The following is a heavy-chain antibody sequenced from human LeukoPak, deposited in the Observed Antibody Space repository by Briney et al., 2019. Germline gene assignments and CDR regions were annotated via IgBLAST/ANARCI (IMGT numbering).Heavy chain of an antibody. CDR2: IYHSGST. V-gene: IGHV4-30-2*01. Sequence: PSETLSLTCAVSGGSISSGGYSWSWIRQPPGKGLEWIGYIYHSGSTYYNPSLKSQVAISVDRSKNQFSLKLSSVTAADTAVYYCARVNYQDAFDIWGQGTMVTVSS. D-gene: IGHD2-2*01. CDR1: GGSISSGGYS. CDR3: ARVNYQDAFDI. J-gene: IGHJ3*02.